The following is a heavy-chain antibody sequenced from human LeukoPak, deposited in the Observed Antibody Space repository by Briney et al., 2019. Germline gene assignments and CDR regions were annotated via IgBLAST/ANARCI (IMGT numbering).Heavy chain of an antibody. J-gene: IGHJ6*02. D-gene: IGHD3-22*01. Sequence: SQTLSLTCAISGDSVSSNSAAWNWIRQSPSRGLEWLGRTYYRSKWYNDYAVSVKSRITINPDTSKNQISLQLNSVTPEDTAVYYCARSPYYDSSGYYPDYYYYYGMDVWGQGTTVTVSS. CDR3: ARSPYYDSSGYYPDYYYYYGMDV. CDR1: GDSVSSNSAA. V-gene: IGHV6-1*01. CDR2: TYYRSKWYN.